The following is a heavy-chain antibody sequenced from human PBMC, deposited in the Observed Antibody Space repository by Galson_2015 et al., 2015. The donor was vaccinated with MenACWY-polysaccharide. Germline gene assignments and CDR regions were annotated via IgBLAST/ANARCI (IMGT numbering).Heavy chain of an antibody. CDR2: IFHSGTT. V-gene: IGHV4-38-2*01. Sequence: SETLSLTCAVSGYSISSGYYWGWIRQPPGKGLEWIASIFHSGTTYYNPSLKSRVTISVDTSKNQFSLNLSSVTAADTAVYYCARVEKYSGSYYILHWGQGTLVTVSS. J-gene: IGHJ4*02. D-gene: IGHD1-26*01. CDR3: ARVEKYSGSYYILH. CDR1: GYSISSGYY.